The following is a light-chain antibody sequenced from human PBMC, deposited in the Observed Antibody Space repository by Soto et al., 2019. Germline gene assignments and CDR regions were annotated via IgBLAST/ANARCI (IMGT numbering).Light chain of an antibody. Sequence: DIQMTQSPSTLSASVGDRVTITCRASQSISSWLAWYQQKPGKAPKLLIYKASSLESGVPSRFSGSGSGTESTLTISSLQPDDFATYSYQQYNVYPWTFGQGPKVEIK. CDR1: QSISSW. CDR2: KAS. J-gene: IGKJ1*01. CDR3: QQYNVYPWT. V-gene: IGKV1-5*03.